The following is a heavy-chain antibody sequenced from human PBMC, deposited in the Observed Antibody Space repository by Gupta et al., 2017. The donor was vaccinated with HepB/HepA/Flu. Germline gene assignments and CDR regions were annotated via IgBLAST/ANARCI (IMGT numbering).Heavy chain of an antibody. Sequence: QVRLVASGGGVVQPGRSLRLSCAASGFTFRDHGMHWVRQAPGKGLGWVAVIWHDGRSKSYADSVKGRFTISRDNSRNTLSLQMDSLRAEDTAVYYCARDPGADAAIDHWGQGTLVTVSS. J-gene: IGHJ5*02. D-gene: IGHD1-26*01. CDR2: IWHDGRSK. CDR3: ARDPGADAAIDH. V-gene: IGHV3-33*01. CDR1: GFTFRDHG.